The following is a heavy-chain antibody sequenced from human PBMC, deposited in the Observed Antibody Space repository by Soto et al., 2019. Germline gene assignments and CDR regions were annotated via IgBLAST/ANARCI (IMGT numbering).Heavy chain of an antibody. CDR1: GYTFTSYG. J-gene: IGHJ4*02. V-gene: IGHV1-18*01. Sequence: ASLKVSCKASGYTFTSYGISWVRQAPGQGLEWMGWISAYNGNTNYAQKLQGRVTMTTDTSTSTAYMELRSLRSYDTAVYYCAREGLGDSCFDYWGQGTLVTVSS. CDR3: AREGLGDSCFDY. D-gene: IGHD2-21*02. CDR2: ISAYNGNT.